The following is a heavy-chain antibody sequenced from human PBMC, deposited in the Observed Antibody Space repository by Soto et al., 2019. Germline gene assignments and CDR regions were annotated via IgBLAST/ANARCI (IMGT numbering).Heavy chain of an antibody. Sequence: QVQLQQWGAGLLKPSETLSLTCAVYGGSFSGYYWCWIRQPPGKGLEWIGEVNHSGSTNYNPSLKSRVTISVDTSMNQFTMELSCVTAADRAVYYCARGGGWAHSRRYYFGRDVWGQGTTVTVAS. D-gene: IGHD1-26*01. V-gene: IGHV4-34*01. J-gene: IGHJ6*02. CDR2: VNHSGST. CDR3: ARGGGWAHSRRYYFGRDV. CDR1: GGSFSGYY.